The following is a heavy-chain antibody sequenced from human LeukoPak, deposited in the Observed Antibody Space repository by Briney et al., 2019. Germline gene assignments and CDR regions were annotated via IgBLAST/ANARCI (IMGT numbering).Heavy chain of an antibody. J-gene: IGHJ4*02. CDR2: IYYSGST. CDR3: VFHCSSTSCYGDY. Sequence: SETLSLTCTVSGGSISSSSYYWGWIRQPPGKGLEWFGSIYYSGSTYYNPSLKSRVTISVDTSKNQFSLKLSSVTAADTAVYYCVFHCSSTSCYGDYWGQGTLVTVSS. D-gene: IGHD2-2*01. CDR1: GGSISSSSYY. V-gene: IGHV4-39*01.